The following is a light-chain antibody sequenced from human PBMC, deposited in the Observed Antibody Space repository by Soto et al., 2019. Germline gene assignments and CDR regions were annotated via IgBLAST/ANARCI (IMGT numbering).Light chain of an antibody. Sequence: DIQMTQSPSTLSASVGDRVTITCRASQSISRSLAWYQQKPGKAPSLLIYDASSLEGGVPSRFSGSGFGTKFTLTITNLQPADFATYYCQQYSDFLISFGPGTTVDFK. CDR1: QSISRS. CDR3: QQYSDFLIS. CDR2: DAS. V-gene: IGKV1-5*01. J-gene: IGKJ3*01.